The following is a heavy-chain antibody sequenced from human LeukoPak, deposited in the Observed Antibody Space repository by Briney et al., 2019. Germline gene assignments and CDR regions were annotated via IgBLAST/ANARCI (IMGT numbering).Heavy chain of an antibody. J-gene: IGHJ3*02. V-gene: IGHV3-66*01. CDR2: IYSGGST. Sequence: GGSLRLSCTASGFTVSSNYMSWVRQAPGKGLEWVSVIYSGGSTYYADSVKGRFTISRDNSKNTLYLQMNSLRVEDTAVYYCARSGDYVEDAFDIWGQGTRVTVSS. D-gene: IGHD2-21*02. CDR1: GFTVSSNY. CDR3: ARSGDYVEDAFDI.